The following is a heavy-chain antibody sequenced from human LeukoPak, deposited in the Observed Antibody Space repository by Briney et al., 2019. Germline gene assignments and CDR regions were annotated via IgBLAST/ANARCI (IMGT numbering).Heavy chain of an antibody. J-gene: IGHJ4*02. V-gene: IGHV4-34*01. CDR2: INHSGST. CDR1: GGSFSGYY. Sequence: PSETLSLTCAVYGGSFSGYYWSWIRQPPGKGLEWIGEINHSGSTNYNPSLKSRVTISVDTSKNQFSLKLSSVTAADTAVYYCARGLGYYDFWSGYYIFDYWGQGTLVTVSS. D-gene: IGHD3-3*01. CDR3: ARGLGYYDFWSGYYIFDY.